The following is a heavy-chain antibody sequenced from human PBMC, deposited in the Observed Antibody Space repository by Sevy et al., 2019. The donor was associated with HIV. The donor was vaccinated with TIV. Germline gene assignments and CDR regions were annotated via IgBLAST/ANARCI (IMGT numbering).Heavy chain of an antibody. J-gene: IGHJ3*02. CDR3: ARDWRNRQQLGFDAFDI. Sequence: SETLSLTCTVSGGSISIYYWSWIRQPAGKGLEWIGRIYTSGSTNYNPSLKSRVTMSVDTSKNQFSLKLSSVTAADTAVYYCARDWRNRQQLGFDAFDIWGQGTMVTVSS. D-gene: IGHD6-13*01. V-gene: IGHV4-4*07. CDR2: IYTSGST. CDR1: GGSISIYY.